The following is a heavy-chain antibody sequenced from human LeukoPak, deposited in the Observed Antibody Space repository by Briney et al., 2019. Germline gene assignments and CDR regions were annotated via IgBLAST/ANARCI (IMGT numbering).Heavy chain of an antibody. CDR1: GYSISSGYY. D-gene: IGHD6-6*01. CDR2: IYHSGST. CDR3: ARGEGRVPFVY. J-gene: IGHJ4*02. Sequence: SETLSLTCTVSGYSISSGYYWGWIRQPPGKGLEWIGSIYHSGSTYYNPSLKSRVTISVDRSKNQFSLKLSSVTAADTAVYYCARGEGRVPFVYWGQGTLVTVSS. V-gene: IGHV4-38-2*02.